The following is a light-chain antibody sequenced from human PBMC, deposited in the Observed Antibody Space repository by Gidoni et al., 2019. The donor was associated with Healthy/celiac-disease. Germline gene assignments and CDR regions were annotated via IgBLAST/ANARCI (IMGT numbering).Light chain of an antibody. CDR1: QSVSSY. J-gene: IGKJ4*01. Sequence: VLTQSPATLSLSPGERATLSCRASQSVSSYLAWYQQKPGQAPRLLIYDASNRATGIPARVSSSGSGTDFTLTIISLEPEDFAVYYCQQRSNLLTFGGGTKVEIK. CDR3: QQRSNLLT. CDR2: DAS. V-gene: IGKV3-11*01.